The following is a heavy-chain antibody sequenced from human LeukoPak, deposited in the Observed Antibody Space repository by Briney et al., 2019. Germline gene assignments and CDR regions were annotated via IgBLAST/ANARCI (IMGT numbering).Heavy chain of an antibody. CDR2: ISTSSSTI. CDR3: ARGYCSGGSCYWEFDY. D-gene: IGHD2-15*01. V-gene: IGHV3-48*04. CDR1: GFTFSSYS. J-gene: IGHJ4*02. Sequence: GGSLRLSCAASGFTFSSYSMNWVRQAPGKGLEWVSYISTSSSTIYYADSVKGRFTISRDNAKNSLYLQMNSLRAEDTAVYYCARGYCSGGSCYWEFDYWGQGTLVTVSS.